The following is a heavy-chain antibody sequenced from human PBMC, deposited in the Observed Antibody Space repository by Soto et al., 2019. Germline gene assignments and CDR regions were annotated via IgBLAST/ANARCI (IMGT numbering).Heavy chain of an antibody. Sequence: ASVKVSCKASGYTFTGYYMHWVRQAPGQGLEWMGWINPNSGGTNYAQKFQGWVTMTRDTSISTAYMELSRLRSDDTAVYYCARGRKGIAVAGIDYWGQGTLVTVS. D-gene: IGHD6-19*01. J-gene: IGHJ4*02. CDR2: INPNSGGT. CDR1: GYTFTGYY. CDR3: ARGRKGIAVAGIDY. V-gene: IGHV1-2*04.